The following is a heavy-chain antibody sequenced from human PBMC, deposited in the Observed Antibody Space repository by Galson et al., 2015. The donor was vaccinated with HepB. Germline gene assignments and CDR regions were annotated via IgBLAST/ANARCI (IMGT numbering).Heavy chain of an antibody. CDR3: ARSPGYSGYPSLDY. V-gene: IGHV3-30*04. CDR2: ISYDGSNK. D-gene: IGHD5-12*01. Sequence: SLRLSCAASGFTFSSYAMHWVRQAPGKGLEWVAVISYDGSNKYYADSVEGRFTISRDNSKNTLYLQMNSLRAEDTAVYYCARSPGYSGYPSLDYWGQGTLVTVSS. J-gene: IGHJ4*02. CDR1: GFTFSSYA.